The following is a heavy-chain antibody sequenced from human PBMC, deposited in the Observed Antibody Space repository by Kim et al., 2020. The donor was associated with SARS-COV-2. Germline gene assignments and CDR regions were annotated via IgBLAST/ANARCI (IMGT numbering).Heavy chain of an antibody. V-gene: IGHV3-23*03. Sequence: VTARYTISRDKSKNTLYLQMNSLGAEDTAVYYCAKDGDSSKWELLRTFDYWGQGTLVTVSS. J-gene: IGHJ4*02. D-gene: IGHD1-26*01. CDR3: AKDGDSSKWELLRTFDY.